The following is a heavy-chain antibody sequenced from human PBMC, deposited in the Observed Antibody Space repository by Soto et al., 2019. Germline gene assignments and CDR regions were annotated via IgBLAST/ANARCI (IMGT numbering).Heavy chain of an antibody. V-gene: IGHV4-30-4*01. CDR3: ASRRSRGRALLFDP. CDR2: IYYSGST. D-gene: IGHD1-26*01. J-gene: IGHJ5*02. CDR1: GGSISSGDYY. Sequence: TLSLTCTVSGGSISSGDYYWSWIRQPPGKGLEWIGYIYYSGSTYYNPSLESRVTISVDTSKNQFSLKLSSVTAADTAVYYCASRRSRGRALLFDPWGQGTLVTVSS.